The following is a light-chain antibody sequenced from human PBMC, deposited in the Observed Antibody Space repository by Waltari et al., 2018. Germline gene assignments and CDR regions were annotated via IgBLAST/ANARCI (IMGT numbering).Light chain of an antibody. CDR2: NSF. Sequence: EVVLTQSPGTLSFSPGERATLSCRASQNIRGAYLAWYQQRPGQAPRLLIYNSFIRATGIPDRFSGSESGADFTLTISSLAPEDSAVYFCHQYDTSPQTFGQGTKVSIK. CDR1: QNIRGAY. J-gene: IGKJ1*01. V-gene: IGKV3-20*01. CDR3: HQYDTSPQT.